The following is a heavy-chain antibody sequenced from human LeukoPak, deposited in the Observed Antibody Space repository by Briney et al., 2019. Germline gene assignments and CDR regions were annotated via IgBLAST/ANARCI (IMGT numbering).Heavy chain of an antibody. V-gene: IGHV6-1*01. CDR2: TYYRSKWYN. Sequence: KCSQTLSLTCAISGDSVSSNSAAWNWIRQSPSRGLEWLGRTYYRSKWYNDYAVSVKSRITINPDTSKNQFSLQLNSVTPEDTAVYYGARGPLPGIAVAGMGWFDPWGQGTLVTVSS. CDR3: ARGPLPGIAVAGMGWFDP. J-gene: IGHJ5*02. CDR1: GDSVSSNSAA. D-gene: IGHD6-19*01.